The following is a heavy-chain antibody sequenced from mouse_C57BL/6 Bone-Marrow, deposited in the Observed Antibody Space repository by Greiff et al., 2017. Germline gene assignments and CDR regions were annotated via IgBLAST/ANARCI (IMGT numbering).Heavy chain of an antibody. D-gene: IGHD2-4*01. J-gene: IGHJ3*01. CDR2: IDPSDSYT. Sequence: QVQLQQPGAALVRPGTSVKLSCKASGYTFTSCWMPWVKQRPGQGLEWIGVIDPSDSYTNYNQKFKGKATLTVDTSSSTAYMQLSSLSSEDSAVYYCERGLRLFAYWGQGTLVTVSA. V-gene: IGHV1-59*01. CDR3: ERGLRLFAY. CDR1: GYTFTSCW.